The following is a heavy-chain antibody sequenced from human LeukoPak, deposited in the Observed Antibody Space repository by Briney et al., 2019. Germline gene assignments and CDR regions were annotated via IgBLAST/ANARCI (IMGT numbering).Heavy chain of an antibody. CDR3: ARDSGYDIYYYYYMDV. J-gene: IGHJ6*03. CDR1: GYTFTSYY. Sequence: ASVKVSCKASGYTFTSYYMHWVRQAPGQGLEWIGIINPSGGSTSYAQKFQGRVTMTRDTSTSTVYMELSSLRSEDTAVYYCARDSGYDIYYYYYMDVWGKGTTVTVSS. D-gene: IGHD5-12*01. CDR2: INPSGGST. V-gene: IGHV1-46*01.